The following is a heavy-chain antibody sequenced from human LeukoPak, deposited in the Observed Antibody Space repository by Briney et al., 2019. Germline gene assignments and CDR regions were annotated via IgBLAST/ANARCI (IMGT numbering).Heavy chain of an antibody. Sequence: GGSLRLSCAASGFTFSSYSMNWVRQAPGKGLEWVSSISSSSSYIYYADSVKGRFTISRDNAKNSLYLQMNSLRAEDTAVHYCARESIAAAGLLDYWGQGTLVTVSS. CDR3: ARESIAAAGLLDY. D-gene: IGHD6-13*01. V-gene: IGHV3-21*01. J-gene: IGHJ4*02. CDR2: ISSSSSYI. CDR1: GFTFSSYS.